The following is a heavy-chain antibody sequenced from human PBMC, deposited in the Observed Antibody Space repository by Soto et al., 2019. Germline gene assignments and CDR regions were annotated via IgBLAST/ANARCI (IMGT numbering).Heavy chain of an antibody. D-gene: IGHD2-2*01. CDR1: GFTFSSYG. CDR2: ISYDGSNK. Sequence: GGSLRLSCAASGFTFSSYGMTWVRQAPGKGLEWVAVISYDGSNKYYADSVKGRFTISRDNSKNTLYLQMNSLRAEDTAVYYCAKDSEREVGYCSSTSCPAYNWFDPWGQGTLVTVSS. J-gene: IGHJ5*02. CDR3: AKDSEREVGYCSSTSCPAYNWFDP. V-gene: IGHV3-30*18.